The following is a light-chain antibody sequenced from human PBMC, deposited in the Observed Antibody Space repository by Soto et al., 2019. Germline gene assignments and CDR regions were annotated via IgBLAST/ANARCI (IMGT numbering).Light chain of an antibody. CDR2: GAS. CDR3: QQYNNWPRT. J-gene: IGKJ1*01. Sequence: EIVMTQSPATLSVSPGESATLSCRASQSVTNNLAWYQQKPGQAPRLLIYGASSRATGIPDRFSGSGSGTDFTLTISSLQSEDFAVYYCQQYNNWPRTFGQGTKVDIK. V-gene: IGKV3D-15*01. CDR1: QSVTNN.